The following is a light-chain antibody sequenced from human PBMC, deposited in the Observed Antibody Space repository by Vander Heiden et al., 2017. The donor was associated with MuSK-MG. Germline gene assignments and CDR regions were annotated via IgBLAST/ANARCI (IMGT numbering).Light chain of an antibody. J-gene: IGKJ2*01. V-gene: IGKV1-5*03. CDR1: QSVSSW. CDR3: QEENSYPYI. Sequence: DIQMTQSPSTLSVSVGDRVTIACRASQSVSSWLAWYQQKAGKAPKLLIYQASRLESRVPSRLSGSGSGTEFTLTINSLQPDDFATYYCQEENSYPYILGQRTKLEIK. CDR2: QAS.